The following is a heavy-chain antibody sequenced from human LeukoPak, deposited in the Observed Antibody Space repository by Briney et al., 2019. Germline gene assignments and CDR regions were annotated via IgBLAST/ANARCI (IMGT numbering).Heavy chain of an antibody. CDR1: GSSFTSYW. V-gene: IGHV5-51*01. J-gene: IGHJ4*02. D-gene: IGHD5-12*01. Sequence: GSSLQISCKGSGSSFTSYWIGWGRQLPGKGLEWRGIIYPGDSDTRYSPSFQGQVTISADKSISSAYLQWSSLKASDTAMYYCARRSGYESLDYFDYWGQGTLVTVSS. CDR3: ARRSGYESLDYFDY. CDR2: IYPGDSDT.